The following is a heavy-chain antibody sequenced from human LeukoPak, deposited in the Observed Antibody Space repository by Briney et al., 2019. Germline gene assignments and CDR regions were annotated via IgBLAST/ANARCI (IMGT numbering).Heavy chain of an antibody. D-gene: IGHD2/OR15-2a*01. J-gene: IGHJ4*02. V-gene: IGHV3-53*01. CDR3: ARVLSVSYCDS. Sequence: PGGSLRLSCAASGFTVSSNYMSWVRQAPGKGLEWVSVIYSGGSTYYADSVKGRFTISRDNSKNTLYLQMNSLRAEDTAVYYCARVLSVSYCDSWGQGTLVTVSS. CDR1: GFTVSSNY. CDR2: IYSGGST.